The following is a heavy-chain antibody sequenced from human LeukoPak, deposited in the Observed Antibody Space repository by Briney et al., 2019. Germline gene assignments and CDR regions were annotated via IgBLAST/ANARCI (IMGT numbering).Heavy chain of an antibody. CDR2: IYYSGST. J-gene: IGHJ5*02. D-gene: IGHD3-10*01. CDR1: GGSISSSSYY. V-gene: IGHV4-39*07. CDR3: ARATYYYGSGSSNWFDP. Sequence: SETLSLTCTVSGGSISSSSYYWGWIRQPPGKGLEWIGSIYYSGSTYYNPSLKSRVTISVDASKNQFSLKLSSVTAADTAVYYCARATYYYGSGSSNWFDPWGQGTLVTVSS.